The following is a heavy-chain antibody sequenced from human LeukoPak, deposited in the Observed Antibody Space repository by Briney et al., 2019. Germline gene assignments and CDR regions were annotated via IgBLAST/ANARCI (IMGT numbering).Heavy chain of an antibody. J-gene: IGHJ4*02. V-gene: IGHV3-53*01. Sequence: GGSLRLSCAASGFTVSSTYMSWVRQAPWKGLEWVSLLYSDGTTQYADSVRGRFTISRDSSRNTMFLQMSSLRAEDTAVYYCTRDHQPGIGIDSWGQGTLDTVSS. CDR1: GFTVSSTY. D-gene: IGHD3-10*01. CDR2: LYSDGTT. CDR3: TRDHQPGIGIDS.